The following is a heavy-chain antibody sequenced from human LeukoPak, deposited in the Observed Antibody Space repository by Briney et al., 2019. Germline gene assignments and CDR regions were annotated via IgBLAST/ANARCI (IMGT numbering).Heavy chain of an antibody. CDR1: GGSISSGSYY. Sequence: SETLSLTCTVSGGSISSGSYYWSWIRQPAGKGLEWIGRIYTSGSTNYNPSLKSRVTISVDTSKNQFSLKLTSVTAADTAVYFCARGWEVVRLDNWGQGTLVTVSS. CDR2: IYTSGST. D-gene: IGHD2-2*01. J-gene: IGHJ4*02. V-gene: IGHV4-61*02. CDR3: ARGWEVVRLDN.